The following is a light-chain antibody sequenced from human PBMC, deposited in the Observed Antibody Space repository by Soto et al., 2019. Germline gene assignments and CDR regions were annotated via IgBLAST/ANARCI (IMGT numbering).Light chain of an antibody. Sequence: DISMTPSPSSLAATVGGAVTNTCQEIQDISNYLKWDQQKPRKATKPLIYDASNLETGVPSRFSGSGSGTDFTFTISSLQSEDIATDYCQQYDNHPPGITFGQGTRLDIK. V-gene: IGKV1-33*01. CDR1: QDISNY. J-gene: IGKJ5*01. CDR2: DAS. CDR3: QQYDNHPPGIT.